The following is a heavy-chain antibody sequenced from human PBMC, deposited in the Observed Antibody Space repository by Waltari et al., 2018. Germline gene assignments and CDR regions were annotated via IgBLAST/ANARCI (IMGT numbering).Heavy chain of an antibody. Sequence: QVQLVQSGAEVKKPGSSVKVSCKASGGTFSSYAISWVRQAPGQGPEWMGGISPSFGTANYEQKFQGRVTITADESTSTAYMELSSLRSEDTAVYYCARESHYYDSSGQRGRFDPWGQGTLVTVSS. CDR3: ARESHYYDSSGQRGRFDP. V-gene: IGHV1-69*01. D-gene: IGHD3-22*01. CDR2: ISPSFGTA. CDR1: GGTFSSYA. J-gene: IGHJ5*02.